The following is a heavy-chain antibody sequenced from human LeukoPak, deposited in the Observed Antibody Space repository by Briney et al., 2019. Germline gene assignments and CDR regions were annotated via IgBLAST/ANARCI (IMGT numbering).Heavy chain of an antibody. CDR3: ARDSHYYDSRGGFDY. D-gene: IGHD3-22*01. J-gene: IGHJ4*02. CDR2: IWYDGSNK. Sequence: GGSLRLSCAASGFTFSSYGMHWVRQAPGKGLEWGAVIWYDGSNKYYADSVKGRFTISRDNSKNTLYLQMNSLRAEDTAVYYCARDSHYYDSRGGFDYWGQGTLVTVSS. CDR1: GFTFSSYG. V-gene: IGHV3-33*01.